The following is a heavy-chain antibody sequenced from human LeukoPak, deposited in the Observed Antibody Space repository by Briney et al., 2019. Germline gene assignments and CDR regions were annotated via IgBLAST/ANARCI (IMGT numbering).Heavy chain of an antibody. CDR3: ATSRTFDY. V-gene: IGHV3-11*06. J-gene: IGHJ4*02. CDR1: GFTFSDYY. CDR2: ISSSSSYT. D-gene: IGHD2-2*01. Sequence: GGSLRLSCAASGFTFSDYYMSWIRQAPGKGLEWVSYISSSSSYTNYADSVKGRFTISRDNTKNSLYLQMNNLRTDDTAVYYCATSRTFDYWGQGTLVTVSS.